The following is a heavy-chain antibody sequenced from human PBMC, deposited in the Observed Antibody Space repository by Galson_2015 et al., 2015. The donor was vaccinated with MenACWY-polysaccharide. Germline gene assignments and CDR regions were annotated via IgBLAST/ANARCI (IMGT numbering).Heavy chain of an antibody. CDR3: AKWNNAWRAYDY. D-gene: IGHD1/OR15-1a*01. Sequence: SLRLSCAASGFTFSNYAMHWVRQAPGKGLDWVAVISYDGSNKYFADSVKGRFTISRDNSKNTLYLQMNSLRAADTAVYFCAKWNNAWRAYDYWGQGTLITVSS. J-gene: IGHJ4*02. V-gene: IGHV3-30-3*02. CDR2: ISYDGSNK. CDR1: GFTFSNYA.